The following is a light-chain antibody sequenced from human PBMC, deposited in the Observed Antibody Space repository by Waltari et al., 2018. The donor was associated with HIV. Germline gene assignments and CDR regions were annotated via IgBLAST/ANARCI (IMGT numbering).Light chain of an antibody. V-gene: IGLV1-51*01. CDR1: SSNIANNY. Sequence: QSVLTQPPAVSAAPGQTVTIPCSGSSSNIANNYVSWYQLLPGTAPKLLIYDNNRRSSGMPDRFSGSKSGTSATLAIAGLQTGDEADYYCGTWDTSLSAGVFGGGTKVTVL. J-gene: IGLJ2*01. CDR3: GTWDTSLSAGV. CDR2: DNN.